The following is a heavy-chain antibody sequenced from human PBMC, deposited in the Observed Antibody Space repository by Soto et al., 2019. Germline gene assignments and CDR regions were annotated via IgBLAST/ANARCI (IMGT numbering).Heavy chain of an antibody. CDR3: ARSIVVVTALDY. V-gene: IGHV1-3*01. Sequence: FQGRVTITRDTSASTAYMELSSLRSEDTAVYYCARSIVVVTALDYWGQETLVTVSS. D-gene: IGHD2-21*02. J-gene: IGHJ4*02.